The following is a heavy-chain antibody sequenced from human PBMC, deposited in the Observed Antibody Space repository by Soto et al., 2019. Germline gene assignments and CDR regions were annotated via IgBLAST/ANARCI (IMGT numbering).Heavy chain of an antibody. V-gene: IGHV1-8*01. D-gene: IGHD1-26*01. CDR2: MNPNSGNT. CDR3: ARGQRYSGSYEDAFDI. J-gene: IGHJ3*02. CDR1: GYTFTSYD. Sequence: ASVKVSCKASGYTFTSYDINWVRQATGQGLEWMGWMNPNSGNTNYAQKFQGRVTMTRDTSISTAYMELSRLRSDDTAVYYCARGQRYSGSYEDAFDIWGQGTMVTVSS.